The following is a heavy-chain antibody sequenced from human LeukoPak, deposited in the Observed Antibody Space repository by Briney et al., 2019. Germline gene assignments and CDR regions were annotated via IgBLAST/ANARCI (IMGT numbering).Heavy chain of an antibody. J-gene: IGHJ5*02. D-gene: IGHD5-24*01. CDR1: GFTFSSHA. CDR2: ISASGDGR. Sequence: QSGGSLRLSCAASGFTFSSHAMTWVRQAPGKGLEWVSAISASGDGRYYADSVKGRFTISRDNSKNTLYMQMNSLRAEDTAVYYCAKEDKRDGYTSNFAPWGQGTLVTVSS. CDR3: AKEDKRDGYTSNFAP. V-gene: IGHV3-23*01.